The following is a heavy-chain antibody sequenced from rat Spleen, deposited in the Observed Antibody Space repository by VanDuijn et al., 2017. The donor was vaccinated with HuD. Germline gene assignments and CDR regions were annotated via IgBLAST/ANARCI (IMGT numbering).Heavy chain of an antibody. D-gene: IGHD5-1*01. Sequence: QVQLKESGPGLVQPSHTLSLTCTVSGFSLTSYTVSWVRQPPGKGLEWIAAISSGGSTYYNSALKSRLSISRDTSKSQVFLKMNSLQTEDTAMYFCARLGADYWGQGVMVTVSS. V-gene: IGHV2-6*01. CDR2: ISSGGST. J-gene: IGHJ2*01. CDR3: ARLGADY. CDR1: GFSLTSYT.